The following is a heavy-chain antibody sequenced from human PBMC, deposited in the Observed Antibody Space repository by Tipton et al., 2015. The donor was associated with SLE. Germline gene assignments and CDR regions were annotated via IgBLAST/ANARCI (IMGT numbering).Heavy chain of an antibody. CDR3: ARDGGGDGYFDY. V-gene: IGHV3-33*08. Sequence: SLRLSCAASGFTFSSYWMNWVRQAPGKGLEWVTVIWYDGNSKYYTDSVKGRFTISRDNSKNTLFLQMNSLRAEDTAVYYCARDGGGDGYFDYWGQGTLVTVSS. CDR1: GFTFSSYW. D-gene: IGHD2-21*02. CDR2: IWYDGNSK. J-gene: IGHJ4*02.